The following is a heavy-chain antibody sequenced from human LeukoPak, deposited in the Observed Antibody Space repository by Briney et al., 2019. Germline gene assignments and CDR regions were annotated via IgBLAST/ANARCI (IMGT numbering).Heavy chain of an antibody. Sequence: GSSLRLSCGASGFTFDEYDMLWVRQCPGEGLVGVSGISWNGGSIGYADSVKGRFTISRDNAKNSLYVQMNSLRAEDTALYYCAKAIAVGGTGFDYWGQGTLVTVSS. D-gene: IGHD6-13*01. CDR3: AKAIAVGGTGFDY. CDR1: GFTFDEYD. J-gene: IGHJ4*02. CDR2: ISWNGGSI. V-gene: IGHV3-9*01.